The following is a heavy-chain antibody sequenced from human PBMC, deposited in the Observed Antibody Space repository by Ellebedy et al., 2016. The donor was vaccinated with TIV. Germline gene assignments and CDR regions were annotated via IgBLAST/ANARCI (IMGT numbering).Heavy chain of an antibody. CDR3: IRLVPTGTW. V-gene: IGHV3-73*01. CDR1: GFTFSASA. D-gene: IGHD2-2*01. CDR2: IRNKANSYAT. Sequence: LSLTCAASGFTFSASAMHWVRQASGKGLEWVGRIRNKANSYATGYAASVKGRFTISRDDSKNMAYLQMSSLKTEDTAVYYCIRLVPTGTWWGQGTLVTVSS. J-gene: IGHJ4*02.